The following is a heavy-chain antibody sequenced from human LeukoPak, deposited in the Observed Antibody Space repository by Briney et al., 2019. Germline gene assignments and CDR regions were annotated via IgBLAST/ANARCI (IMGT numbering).Heavy chain of an antibody. CDR2: ISTSTGDT. CDR3: ARAGRRDGYDIPFDY. V-gene: IGHV1-18*01. J-gene: IGHJ4*02. D-gene: IGHD5-24*01. CDR1: GYSFILYG. Sequence: ASVKVSCKTSGYSFILYGISWVRQAPGQGPEWMGWISTSTGDTKYTQKFQGRVTLTTDTSTSTAYMELSSLRSDDTAVYYCARAGRRDGYDIPFDYWGQGTLVTVSS.